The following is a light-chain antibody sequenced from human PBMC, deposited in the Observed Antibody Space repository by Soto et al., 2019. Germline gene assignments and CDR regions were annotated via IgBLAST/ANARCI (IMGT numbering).Light chain of an antibody. CDR3: QQYGDWPPET. V-gene: IGKV3-15*01. CDR2: GAS. J-gene: IGKJ2*01. CDR1: QSVSRN. Sequence: EVVLTQSTATLSVSPGDGATLSCRASQSVSRNLAWYQQKPGQAPRLLIYGASTRATGVPARFSGSGSATEFTLSISSLQSEDVAVYYCQQYGDWPPETFGQGTKLEI.